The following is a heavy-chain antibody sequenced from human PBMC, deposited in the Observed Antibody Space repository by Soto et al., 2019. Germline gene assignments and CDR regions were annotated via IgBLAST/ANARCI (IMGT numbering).Heavy chain of an antibody. CDR3: ARGSSGWIPLTDEGGMDV. CDR1: GYTFTSYG. V-gene: IGHV1-18*01. CDR2: ISAYNGNT. D-gene: IGHD6-19*01. Sequence: QVQLVQSGAEVKKPGASVKVSCKASGYTFTSYGISWVRQAPGQGLEWMGWISAYNGNTNYAQKLQGRVTMTTDTSTSTAYMGLRSLRSDDTAVYYCARGSSGWIPLTDEGGMDVWGQGTTVTVSS. J-gene: IGHJ6*02.